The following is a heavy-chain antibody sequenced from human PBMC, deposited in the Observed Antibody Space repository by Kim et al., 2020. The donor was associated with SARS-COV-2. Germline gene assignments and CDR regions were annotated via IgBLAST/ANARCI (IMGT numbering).Heavy chain of an antibody. Sequence: GSTNYNPSLKSRVTISVDTSKNQFSLKLSSVTAADTAVYYCAAGGSSPDYWGQGTLVTVSS. CDR2: GST. CDR3: AAGGSSPDY. D-gene: IGHD2-2*01. V-gene: IGHV4-34*01. J-gene: IGHJ4*02.